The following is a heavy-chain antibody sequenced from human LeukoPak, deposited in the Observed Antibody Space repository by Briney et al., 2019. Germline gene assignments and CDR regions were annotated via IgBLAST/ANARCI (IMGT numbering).Heavy chain of an antibody. D-gene: IGHD6-19*01. CDR2: ISYDGSNK. J-gene: IGHJ4*02. CDR1: GFTFSSYG. CDR3: AKGVAGIAVAGTPHDY. Sequence: GGSLRLSCAASGFTFSSYGMHWVRQAPGKGLEWVAVISYDGSNKYYADSVKGRFTISRANSKNALYLQMNSLRAEDTAVYYCAKGVAGIAVAGTPHDYWGQGTLVTVSS. V-gene: IGHV3-30*18.